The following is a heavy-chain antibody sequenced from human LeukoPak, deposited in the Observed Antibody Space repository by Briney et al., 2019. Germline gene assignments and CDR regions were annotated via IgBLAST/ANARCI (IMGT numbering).Heavy chain of an antibody. D-gene: IGHD3-3*01. V-gene: IGHV3-30*18. Sequence: PGGSLRLSCAASGFTFSSYGMHWVRQAPGKGLEWVAVISYDGSNKYYADSVKGRFTISRDNSKNTLYLQMNSLRAEDTAVYYCAKDLWRVDWYYYYGMDVWGQGTTVTVSS. CDR3: AKDLWRVDWYYYYGMDV. CDR2: ISYDGSNK. CDR1: GFTFSSYG. J-gene: IGHJ6*02.